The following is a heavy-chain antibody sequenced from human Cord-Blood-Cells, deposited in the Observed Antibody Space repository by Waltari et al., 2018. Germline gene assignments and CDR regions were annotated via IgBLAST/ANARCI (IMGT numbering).Heavy chain of an antibody. V-gene: IGHV3-9*01. CDR2: ISWNSGSI. J-gene: IGHJ4*02. CDR3: AKTPPDYYGSGSYFPYFDY. Sequence: EVQLVESGGGLVQPGRSLRLSCAASGFTFDDYAMPWVRQAPGTGLEWVSGISWNSGSIGYADSVKGRFTISRDNAKNSLYLQMNSLRAEDTALYYCAKTPPDYYGSGSYFPYFDYWGQGTLVTVSS. D-gene: IGHD3-10*01. CDR1: GFTFDDYA.